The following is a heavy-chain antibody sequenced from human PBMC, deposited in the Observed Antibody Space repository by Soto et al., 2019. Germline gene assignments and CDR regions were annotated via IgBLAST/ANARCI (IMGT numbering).Heavy chain of an antibody. J-gene: IGHJ4*02. CDR1: GFTFSDYA. CDR2: VSHDGRNT. D-gene: IGHD6-19*01. Sequence: VQLVESGGGVVQPGRSLRLSCAASGFTFSDYAMHWVRQAPGKGLEWVAVVSHDGRNTPYADSVKGRFTISRDSSKNTVSLEMTSPRAEDTAVYYCAKGGRQWLVTSDFNYWGQGALVTVSS. V-gene: IGHV3-30*18. CDR3: AKGGRQWLVTSDFNY.